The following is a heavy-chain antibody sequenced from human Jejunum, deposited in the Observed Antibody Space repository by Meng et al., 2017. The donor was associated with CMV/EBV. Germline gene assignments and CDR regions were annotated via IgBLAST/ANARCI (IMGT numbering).Heavy chain of an antibody. V-gene: IGHV3-33*01. J-gene: IGHJ4*02. D-gene: IGHD3-22*01. CDR2: LWYDGSRK. CDR3: ARDNDGSSHYSQFDY. Sequence: SRFPLNSYGIHWVSQVPGKGLEWVAVLWYDGSRKYFADSVQGRFSISRDDSKNTVYLQMNSLRAEDTAVYYCARDNDGSSHYSQFDYWGQGTLVTVSS. CDR1: RFPLNSYG.